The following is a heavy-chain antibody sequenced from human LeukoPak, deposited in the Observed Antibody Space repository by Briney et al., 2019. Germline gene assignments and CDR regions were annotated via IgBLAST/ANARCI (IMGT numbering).Heavy chain of an antibody. CDR3: ARDLSGSYADY. CDR1: GYTFTSYA. D-gene: IGHD1-26*01. V-gene: IGHV1-69*13. Sequence: GASVKVSCKASGYTFTSYAMHWVRQAPGQGLEWMGGIIPIFGTANYAQKFQGRVTITADESTSTAYMELSSLRSEDTAVYYCARDLSGSYADYWGQGTLVTVSS. J-gene: IGHJ4*02. CDR2: IIPIFGTA.